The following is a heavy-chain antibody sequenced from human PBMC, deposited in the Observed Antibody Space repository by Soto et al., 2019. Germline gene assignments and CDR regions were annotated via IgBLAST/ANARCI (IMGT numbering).Heavy chain of an antibody. D-gene: IGHD6-19*01. Sequence: SQTLSLTCAISGDSVSSNSAAWNWIRQSPSRGLEWLGRTYYRSKWYNDYAVSVKSRITISPDTSKNQFSLQLISVTTEDTAVYYCARDGGSGFRGAFDMWGQGTMLTVSS. CDR3: ARDGGSGFRGAFDM. CDR1: GDSVSSNSAA. V-gene: IGHV6-1*01. CDR2: TYYRSKWYN. J-gene: IGHJ3*02.